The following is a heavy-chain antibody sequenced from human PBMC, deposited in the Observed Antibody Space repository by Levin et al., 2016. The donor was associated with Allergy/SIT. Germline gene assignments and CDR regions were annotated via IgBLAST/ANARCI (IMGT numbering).Heavy chain of an antibody. CDR3: ARTRTEVSPNLQP. D-gene: IGHD1-1*01. CDR1: GYTFTAGYH. CDR2: INPKTGGT. V-gene: IGHV1-2*02. J-gene: IGHJ1*01. Sequence: ASVKVSCKASGYTFTAGYHIHWVRLAPGQGLEWMGWINPKTGGTNYAQKFQDRVTMTSDTSISTAYMELSSLRSDDTAVFYCARTRTEVSPNLQPWGQGTLVTVSS.